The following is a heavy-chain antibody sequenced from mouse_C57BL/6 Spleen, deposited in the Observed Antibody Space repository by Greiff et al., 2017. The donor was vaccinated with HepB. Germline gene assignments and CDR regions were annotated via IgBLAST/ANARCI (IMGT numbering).Heavy chain of an antibody. J-gene: IGHJ2*01. CDR2: INYDGSST. CDR1: GFTFSDYY. Sequence: DVKLVESEGGLVQPGSSMKLSCTASGFTFSDYYMAWVRQVPEKGLEWVANINYDGSSTYYLDSLKSRFIISRDNAKNILYLQMSSLKSEDTATYYCARDGGSNYGGYFDYWGQGTTLTVSS. CDR3: ARDGGSNYGGYFDY. V-gene: IGHV5-16*01. D-gene: IGHD2-5*01.